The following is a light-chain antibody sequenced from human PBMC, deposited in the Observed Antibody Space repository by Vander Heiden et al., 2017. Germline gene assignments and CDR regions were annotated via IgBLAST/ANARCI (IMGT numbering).Light chain of an antibody. CDR3: QQDNSSPLT. Sequence: DIQLTQSPSSVSAAVGDRVTIKCRASQGSSSWLAWYQQKPGKPPKLLIYSASSLQSGVPSRFRGSGSGTDFTLTISSLQPEDFATYYCQQDNSSPLTFGGGTKVEIK. CDR2: SAS. J-gene: IGKJ4*01. V-gene: IGKV1-12*01. CDR1: QGSSSW.